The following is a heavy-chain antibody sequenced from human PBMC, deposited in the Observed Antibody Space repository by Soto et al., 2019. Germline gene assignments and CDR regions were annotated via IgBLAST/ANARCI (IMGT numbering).Heavy chain of an antibody. V-gene: IGHV1-2*02. Sequence: GASVKVSCKASGYTFTGYYMHWVRQAPGQGLEWMGWINPNSGGTNYAQKFQGRATMTRDTSISTAYMELSRLRSDDTAVYYCARAKQQLATKGIDVWGQGTTVTVSS. CDR1: GYTFTGYY. CDR3: ARAKQQLATKGIDV. CDR2: INPNSGGT. D-gene: IGHD6-13*01. J-gene: IGHJ6*02.